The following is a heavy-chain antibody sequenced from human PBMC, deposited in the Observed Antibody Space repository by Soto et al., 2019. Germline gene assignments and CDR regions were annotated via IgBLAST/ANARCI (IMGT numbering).Heavy chain of an antibody. Sequence: QVQLVQSGAEVKKPGASVKVSCKASGYTFTSYYMHWVRQAPGQGLEWMGIINPSGGSTSYAQKFQGRVTMTRDTSTSTVYIELSSLRSEDTAVYYCARERATYDYVWGSYRSNWFDPWGQGTLVTVSS. CDR1: GYTFTSYY. V-gene: IGHV1-46*01. CDR3: ARERATYDYVWGSYRSNWFDP. CDR2: INPSGGST. J-gene: IGHJ5*02. D-gene: IGHD3-16*02.